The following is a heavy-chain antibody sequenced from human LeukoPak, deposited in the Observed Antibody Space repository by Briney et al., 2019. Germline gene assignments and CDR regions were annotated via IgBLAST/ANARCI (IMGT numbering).Heavy chain of an antibody. CDR2: IKSKTDGGTT. CDR1: GFTFSNAW. Sequence: GGSLRLSCAASGFTFSNAWMSWVRQAPGKGLEWVGRIKSKTDGGTTDYAAPVKGRFTISRDDSKNTLYLQMNSLKTEDTAVYYCTTAMVRGVINRMDVWGEGTTVTISS. J-gene: IGHJ6*04. V-gene: IGHV3-15*01. D-gene: IGHD3-10*01. CDR3: TTAMVRGVINRMDV.